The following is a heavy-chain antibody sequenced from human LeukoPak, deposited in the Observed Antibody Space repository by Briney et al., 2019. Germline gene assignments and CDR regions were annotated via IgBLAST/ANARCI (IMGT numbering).Heavy chain of an antibody. CDR3: ARDYCSSTSCLFDY. CDR1: GYTFTGYH. Sequence: ASVKVSCKASGYTFTGYHMHWVRQAPGQGLEWMGRINPNSGDTNYAQKFQGRVTMTRDTSISTAYMELRGLRSDDTAVYYCARDYCSSTSCLFDYWGQGTLVTVSS. CDR2: INPNSGDT. V-gene: IGHV1-2*06. J-gene: IGHJ4*02. D-gene: IGHD2-2*01.